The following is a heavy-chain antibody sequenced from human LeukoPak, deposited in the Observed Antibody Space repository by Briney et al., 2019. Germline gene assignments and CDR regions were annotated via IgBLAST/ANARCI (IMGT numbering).Heavy chain of an antibody. CDR1: GGSISSGGYY. D-gene: IGHD3-22*01. CDR3: ARSVKTYYYDSRARGSFDY. J-gene: IGHJ4*02. V-gene: IGHV4-31*03. Sequence: PSQTLSLTCTVSGGSISSGGYYWSWIRQHPGKGLGWIGYIYYSGSTYYNPSLKSRVTISVDTSKNQFSLKLSSVTAADTAVYYCARSVKTYYYDSRARGSFDYWGQGTLVTVSS. CDR2: IYYSGST.